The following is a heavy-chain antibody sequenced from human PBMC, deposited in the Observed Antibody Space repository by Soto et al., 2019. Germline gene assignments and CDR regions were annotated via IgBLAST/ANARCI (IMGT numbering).Heavy chain of an antibody. CDR3: ARDRRGYSYADFDF. V-gene: IGHV1-18*01. Sequence: ASVKVSCKASGYTFTSYGISWVRQAPGQGLEWMGWISTYNDNTNYAQKIQGRVTMTTETSTSTAYMELRSLTSDDTAVYYCARDRRGYSYADFDFWGQGTLVTVSS. J-gene: IGHJ4*02. CDR2: ISTYNDNT. D-gene: IGHD5-18*01. CDR1: GYTFTSYG.